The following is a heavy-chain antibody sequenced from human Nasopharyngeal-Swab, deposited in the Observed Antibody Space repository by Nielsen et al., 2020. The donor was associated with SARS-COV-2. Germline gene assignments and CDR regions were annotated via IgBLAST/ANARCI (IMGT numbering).Heavy chain of an antibody. D-gene: IGHD3-3*01. CDR2: ISYDGSHE. J-gene: IGHJ6*03. CDR1: GFTFRNFA. Sequence: GGSLRLSCVASGFTFRNFAMHWVRQAPGKGLEWVGLISYDGSHENYADSVRGRFTFSRDNSKDMVYLQMNSLRPEDTAVYYCARDSVYNFGVFIITTSFMDVWGKGTTVTVSS. V-gene: IGHV3-30*04. CDR3: ARDSVYNFGVFIITTSFMDV.